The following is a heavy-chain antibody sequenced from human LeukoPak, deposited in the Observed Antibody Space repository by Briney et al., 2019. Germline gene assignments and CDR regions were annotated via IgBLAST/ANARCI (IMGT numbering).Heavy chain of an antibody. CDR3: AKVLMVYARYPPPFDY. CDR1: GFTFSSYA. J-gene: IGHJ4*02. CDR2: ISGSGGST. D-gene: IGHD2-8*01. V-gene: IGHV3-23*01. Sequence: GGSLRLSCAASGFTFSSYAMSWVRQAPGKGLEWVSAISGSGGSTYYADSVKGRFTISRDNSKNTLYLQMNSLRAEDTAVYYCAKVLMVYARYPPPFDYWGQGTLVTVSS.